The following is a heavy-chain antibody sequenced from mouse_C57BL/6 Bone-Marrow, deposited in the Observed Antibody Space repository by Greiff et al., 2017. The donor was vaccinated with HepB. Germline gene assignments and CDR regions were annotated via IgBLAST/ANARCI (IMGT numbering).Heavy chain of an antibody. CDR2: IYPRSGNT. J-gene: IGHJ3*01. V-gene: IGHV1-81*01. D-gene: IGHD1-1*01. Sequence: VQLQQSGAELARPGASVKLSCKASGYTFTSYGISWVKQRTGQGLEWIGEIYPRSGNTYYNEKFKGKATLTADKSSSTAYMELRSPTSEDSAVYCCVDYGFCFAYWGQGTLVTVSA. CDR3: VDYGFCFAY. CDR1: GYTFTSYG.